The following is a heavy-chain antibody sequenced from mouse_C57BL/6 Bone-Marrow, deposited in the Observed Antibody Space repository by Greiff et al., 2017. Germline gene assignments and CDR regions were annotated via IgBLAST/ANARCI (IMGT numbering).Heavy chain of an antibody. V-gene: IGHV1-39*01. J-gene: IGHJ1*03. D-gene: IGHD2-10*01. CDR3: ARSGISYHWYFDV. CDR2: INPNYGTT. CDR1: GYSFTDYN. Sequence: VHVKQSGPELVKPGASVKISCKASGYSFTDYNMNWVKQSNGKSLEWIGVINPNYGTTSYNQKFKGKATLTVDQSSSTAYMQLNSLTSEDSAVYYCARSGISYHWYFDVWGTGTTVTVSS.